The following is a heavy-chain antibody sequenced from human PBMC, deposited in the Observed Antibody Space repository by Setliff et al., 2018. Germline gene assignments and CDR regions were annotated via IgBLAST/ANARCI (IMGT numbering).Heavy chain of an antibody. Sequence: SETLSLTCNVSGDPMSSRRYYWAWIRQPAGKGLEWIGQIYTSWSTNYNPSLKSRVTISLDTSNNQFSLSLSSVTAADTAVYYCQYMDVWGKGTTVTVSS. CDR2: IYTSWST. V-gene: IGHV4-61*09. CDR1: GDPMSSRRYY. CDR3: QYMDV. J-gene: IGHJ6*03.